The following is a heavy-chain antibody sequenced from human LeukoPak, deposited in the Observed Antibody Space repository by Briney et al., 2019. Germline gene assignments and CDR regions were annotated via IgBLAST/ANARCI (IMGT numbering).Heavy chain of an antibody. Sequence: SETLSLTCAVSGGSISSSNWWSWVRQPPGKGLEWIGEIYHSGSTNYNPSLKSRVTISVDKSKNQFSLKLSSVTAADTAVYYCASLHIEWFAFDIWGQGTMVTVSS. J-gene: IGHJ3*02. D-gene: IGHD3-3*01. CDR3: ASLHIEWFAFDI. V-gene: IGHV4-4*02. CDR1: GGSISSSNW. CDR2: IYHSGST.